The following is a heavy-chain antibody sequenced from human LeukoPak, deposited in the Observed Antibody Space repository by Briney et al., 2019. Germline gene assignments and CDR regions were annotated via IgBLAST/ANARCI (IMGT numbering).Heavy chain of an antibody. D-gene: IGHD3-10*01. CDR1: GFTFSSYW. Sequence: QSGGSLRHSCAASGFTFSSYWMSWVRQAPGKGLEWVSAISGSGDSTYYADSVKGLFTISRDNSKNTLYLQMSRLRAEDTAVYYCARSGAGGAFDMWGRGTMVTVSS. CDR3: ARSGAGGAFDM. J-gene: IGHJ3*02. CDR2: ISGSGDST. V-gene: IGHV3-23*01.